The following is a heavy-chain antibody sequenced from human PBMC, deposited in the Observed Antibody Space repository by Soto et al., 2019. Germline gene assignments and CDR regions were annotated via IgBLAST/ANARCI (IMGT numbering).Heavy chain of an antibody. CDR3: ARDDVGYSYAHEVMGVVGMDV. J-gene: IGHJ6*02. CDR2: IWYDGSNK. Sequence: QVQLVESGGGVVQPGRSLRLSCAASGFTFSSYGMHWVRQAPGKGLEWVAVIWYDGSNKYYADSVKGRFTISRDNSKNTLYLQMNSLRAEDTAVYYCARDDVGYSYAHEVMGVVGMDVWGQGTTVTVSS. D-gene: IGHD5-18*01. V-gene: IGHV3-33*01. CDR1: GFTFSSYG.